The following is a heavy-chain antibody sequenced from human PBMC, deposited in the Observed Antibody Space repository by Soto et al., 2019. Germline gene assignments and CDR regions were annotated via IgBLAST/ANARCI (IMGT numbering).Heavy chain of an antibody. D-gene: IGHD5-18*01. CDR3: ARRLLEATVTYFDY. CDR1: GFTFSSYA. Sequence: EVQLLESGGGLVRAGGSLRLSCTASGFTFSSYAMGWVRQTPGKGLEWVSSIDSSGSDTYYADSVKGRFTMSRDTSKNSLYLQMNSLRAEDTAIYYCARRLLEATVTYFDYWGQGTLVTVSS. J-gene: IGHJ4*01. CDR2: IDSSGSDT. V-gene: IGHV3-23*05.